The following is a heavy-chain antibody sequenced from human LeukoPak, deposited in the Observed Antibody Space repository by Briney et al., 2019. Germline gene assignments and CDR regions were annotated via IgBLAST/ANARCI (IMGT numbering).Heavy chain of an antibody. CDR2: IYYSGST. CDR3: TRGDYYYYYYMDV. Sequence: PSETLSLTCTVSGGSISSYYWSWIRQPPGKGLEWIGYIYYSGSTNYNPSLKSRVTISADTSKNQFSLKLSSVTAADTAVYYCTRGDYYYYYYMDVWGKGTTVTVSS. J-gene: IGHJ6*03. V-gene: IGHV4-59*01. CDR1: GGSISSYY.